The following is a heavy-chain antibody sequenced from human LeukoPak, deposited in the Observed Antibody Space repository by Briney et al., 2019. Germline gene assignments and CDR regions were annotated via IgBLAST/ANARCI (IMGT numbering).Heavy chain of an antibody. CDR3: ARGAGTMVRGISY. CDR2: ISGYNGNT. J-gene: IGHJ4*02. Sequence: GASVTVSSTASGYTLTSYGISWVRQAPGQGLEWMGWISGYNGNTNYAQKLQGRVTMTTDTSTSTAYMELRSLRSDDTAVYYCARGAGTMVRGISYWGQGTLVTVSS. CDR1: GYTLTSYG. V-gene: IGHV1-18*01. D-gene: IGHD3-10*01.